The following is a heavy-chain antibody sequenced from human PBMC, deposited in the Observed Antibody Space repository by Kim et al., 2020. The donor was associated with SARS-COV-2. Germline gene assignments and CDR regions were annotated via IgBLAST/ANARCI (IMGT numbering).Heavy chain of an antibody. J-gene: IGHJ4*02. Sequence: ASVKVSCKASGYTFTSYYMHWVRQAPGQGLEWMGIINPSGGSTSYAQKFQGRVTMTRDTSTSTVYMELSSLRSEDTAVYYCAREGRDYDILTGYYSGSYFDYWSQGTLVTVSS. CDR2: INPSGGST. D-gene: IGHD3-9*01. V-gene: IGHV1-46*01. CDR1: GYTFTSYY. CDR3: AREGRDYDILTGYYSGSYFDY.